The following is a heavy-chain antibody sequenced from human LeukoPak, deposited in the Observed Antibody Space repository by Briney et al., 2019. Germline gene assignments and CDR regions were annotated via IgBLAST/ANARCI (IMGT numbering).Heavy chain of an antibody. CDR1: GFTFSSYG. J-gene: IGHJ4*02. CDR2: IWYDGSNK. V-gene: IGHV3-33*06. CDR3: AKGGKWDVTPFDY. Sequence: GGSLRLSCAASGFTFSSYGMHWVRQAPGKGLEWVAVIWYDGSNKYYGDSVKGRFTISRDNSKNTLYLQMNSLRAEDTAVYYCAKGGKWDVTPFDYWGQGTLVTVS. D-gene: IGHD1-26*01.